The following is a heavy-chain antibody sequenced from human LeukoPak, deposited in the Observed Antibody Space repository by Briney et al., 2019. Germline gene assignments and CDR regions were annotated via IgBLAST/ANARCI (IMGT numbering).Heavy chain of an antibody. V-gene: IGHV1-46*01. D-gene: IGHD5-12*01. CDR1: GYTFTGYY. J-gene: IGHJ4*02. CDR3: ARDFSGYEGYFDY. Sequence: ASVKVSCKASGYTFTGYYMHWVRQAPGQGLEWMGIINPSGGSTSYAQKFQGRVTMTRDMSTSTVYMELSSLRSEDTAVYYCARDFSGYEGYFDYWGQGTLVTVSS. CDR2: INPSGGST.